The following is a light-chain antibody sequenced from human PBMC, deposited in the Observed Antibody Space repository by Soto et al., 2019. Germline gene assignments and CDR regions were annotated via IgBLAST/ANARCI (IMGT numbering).Light chain of an antibody. Sequence: EVVMTQSPLSLPVTLGQPASISCRSSQSLAYIDGNTYLSWFQQRPGHSPRRLIYKVSNRESGVPQRFSGSGSCTDFTLNISRVEAEAVGVYYCMQGTHWTPYTFSQGTKLEIK. CDR3: MQGTHWTPYT. CDR2: KVS. V-gene: IGKV2-30*01. CDR1: QSLAYIDGNTY. J-gene: IGKJ2*01.